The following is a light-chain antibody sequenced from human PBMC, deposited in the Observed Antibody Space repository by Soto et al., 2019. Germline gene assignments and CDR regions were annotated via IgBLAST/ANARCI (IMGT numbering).Light chain of an antibody. J-gene: IGKJ5*01. CDR1: QSISSL. CDR2: KAS. V-gene: IGKV1-5*03. Sequence: DIQMTQSPSTLSASVGDRVTITCRASQSISSLLAWYQQKPGRAPTLLIYKASSLESGVPSRFSGSGSGTEFSLTISSLLPDDFATYYCQQYTTYPLTFGQGTRLEIK. CDR3: QQYTTYPLT.